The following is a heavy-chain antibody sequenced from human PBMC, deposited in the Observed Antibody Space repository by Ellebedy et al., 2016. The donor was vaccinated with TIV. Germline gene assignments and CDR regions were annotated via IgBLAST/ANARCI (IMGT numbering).Heavy chain of an antibody. CDR3: ARARTPISGSYYRRGYYYYGMDV. Sequence: AASVKVSCKASGYTFSSYAISWVRQAPGQGLEWMGGIIPIFGTANYAQKFQGRVTITADESTSTAYMELSSLRSEDTAVYYCARARTPISGSYYRRGYYYYGMDVWGQGTTVTVSS. V-gene: IGHV1-69*13. J-gene: IGHJ6*02. CDR1: GYTFSSYA. D-gene: IGHD1-26*01. CDR2: IIPIFGTA.